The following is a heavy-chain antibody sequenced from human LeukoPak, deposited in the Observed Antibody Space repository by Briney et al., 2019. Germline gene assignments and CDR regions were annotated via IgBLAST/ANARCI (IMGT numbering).Heavy chain of an antibody. D-gene: IGHD5-18*01. Sequence: PGGSLRLSCTASGFTFSDYYMSWIRQAPGKGLEWVSYISSSGSTIYYADSVKGRFTISRDNAKNSLYLQMNSLRAEDTAVYYCARDSGYSYGFYYGMDVWGQGTTVTVSS. CDR1: GFTFSDYY. CDR2: ISSSGSTI. CDR3: ARDSGYSYGFYYGMDV. J-gene: IGHJ6*02. V-gene: IGHV3-11*01.